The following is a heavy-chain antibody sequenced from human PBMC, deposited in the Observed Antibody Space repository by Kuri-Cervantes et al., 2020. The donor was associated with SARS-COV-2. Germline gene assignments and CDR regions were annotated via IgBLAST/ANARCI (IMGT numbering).Heavy chain of an antibody. V-gene: IGHV3-30-3*01. CDR1: GFTFSSYA. Sequence: GESLKISCAASGFTFSSYAMHWVRQAPGKGLEWVAVISYDGSNKYYADSVKGRFTISRDNSQNTLYLHMKSLRSEDTAIYYCAKDRVGVQDFWGQGTLVTVSS. J-gene: IGHJ4*02. CDR3: AKDRVGVQDF. D-gene: IGHD2-21*01. CDR2: ISYDGSNK.